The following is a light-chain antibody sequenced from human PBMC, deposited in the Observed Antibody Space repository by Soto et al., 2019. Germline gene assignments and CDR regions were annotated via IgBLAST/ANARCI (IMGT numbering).Light chain of an antibody. Sequence: EIMLTQSPATLSLSTGERATLSCRASQSVSSYLAWYQQKPGQAPRLLIYDASNRATGIPARFSGSGSGTDFTLTISSLEPEDFAVYYCQQRSNWPPFTFGQGTRLEI. CDR2: DAS. V-gene: IGKV3-11*01. CDR1: QSVSSY. J-gene: IGKJ5*01. CDR3: QQRSNWPPFT.